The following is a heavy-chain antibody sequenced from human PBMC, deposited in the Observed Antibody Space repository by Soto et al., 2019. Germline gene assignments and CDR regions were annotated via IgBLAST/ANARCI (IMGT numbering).Heavy chain of an antibody. CDR2: IYYSGNT. CDR3: AAGEVAVYFYYGMDV. Sequence: SETLSLTCTVSGGSISSYYWSWIRQPPGKGLEWIGYIYYSGNTDYNSSLMSRVTISVDTSKNQFSLKLSSVTAADTAVYYCAAGEVAVYFYYGMDVWGQGTTVTVSS. V-gene: IGHV4-59*01. D-gene: IGHD3-16*01. CDR1: GGSISSYY. J-gene: IGHJ6*02.